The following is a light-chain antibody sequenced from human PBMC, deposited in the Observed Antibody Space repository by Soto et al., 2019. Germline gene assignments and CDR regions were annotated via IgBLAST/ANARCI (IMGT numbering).Light chain of an antibody. Sequence: QSVLTQPPSASEAPRQRVTISCSGSSSNIGTNGVNWYQQLPGKAPKLLIYYDDLLPPGVSDRFSGSKSGTSASLAISGLQSEDEADYYCAAWDDSLNGWVFGGGTKLTVL. CDR1: SSNIGTNG. CDR2: YDD. CDR3: AAWDDSLNGWV. J-gene: IGLJ3*02. V-gene: IGLV1-36*01.